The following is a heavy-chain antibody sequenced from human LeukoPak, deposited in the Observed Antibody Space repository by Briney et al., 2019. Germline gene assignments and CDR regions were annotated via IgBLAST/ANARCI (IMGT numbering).Heavy chain of an antibody. CDR3: ARDHPPTDY. Sequence: PSETLSLTCTVPGGSISSYYWSWIRQPAGKGLVCMGVIYTRATPNYNPSLKSRVTMPVDTSRNQSALKLSSVPAADTAVYNCARDHPPTDYWGQGTLVTVSS. CDR1: GGSISSYY. CDR2: IYTRATP. V-gene: IGHV4-4*07. J-gene: IGHJ4*02.